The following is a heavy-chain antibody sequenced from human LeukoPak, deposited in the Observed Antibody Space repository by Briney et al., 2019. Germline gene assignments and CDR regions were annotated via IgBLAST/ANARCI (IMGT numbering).Heavy chain of an antibody. CDR3: AREKGYCSGGSCYGGTFDY. D-gene: IGHD2-15*01. CDR1: GGSLSGHY. Sequence: PSETLSLTCAVYGGSLSGHYWSWIRQPPGKGLEWIGEINHRGNTNYNPSLKRRVTIPVGTSKNQVSLKLSSATAADTAVYYCAREKGYCSGGSCYGGTFDYWGQGTLVTVSS. J-gene: IGHJ4*02. CDR2: INHRGNT. V-gene: IGHV4-34*01.